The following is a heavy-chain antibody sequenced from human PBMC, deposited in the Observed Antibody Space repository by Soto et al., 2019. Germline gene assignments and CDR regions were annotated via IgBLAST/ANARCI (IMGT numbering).Heavy chain of an antibody. D-gene: IGHD1-7*01. CDR3: ARERKLELNPAFDI. Sequence: GGSLRLSCAASGFTFGSYSMNWVRQAPGKGLEWVSSISSSSSYIYYADSVKGRFTISRDNAKNSLYLQMNSLRAEDTAVYYCARERKLELNPAFDIWGQGTMVTVSS. J-gene: IGHJ3*02. CDR2: ISSSSSYI. V-gene: IGHV3-21*01. CDR1: GFTFGSYS.